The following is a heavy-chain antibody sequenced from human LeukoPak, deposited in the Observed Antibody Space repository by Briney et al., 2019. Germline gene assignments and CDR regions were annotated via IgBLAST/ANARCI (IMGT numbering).Heavy chain of an antibody. V-gene: IGHV3-30*02. CDR1: GFTFSSYA. CDR2: IRYDGSNK. CDR3: AKGGGYEAQYYYYYLDV. J-gene: IGHJ6*03. Sequence: LGGSLRLSCAASGFTFSSYAMSWVRQAPGKGLEWVAFIRYDGSNKYYADSVKGRFTVSRDNSKNTLYLQMKSLRAEDTAVYYCAKGGGYEAQYYYYYLDVWGKGTTVTISS. D-gene: IGHD5-12*01.